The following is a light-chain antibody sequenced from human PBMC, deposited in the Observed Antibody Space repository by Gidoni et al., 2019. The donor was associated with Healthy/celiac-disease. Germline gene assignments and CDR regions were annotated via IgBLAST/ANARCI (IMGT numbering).Light chain of an antibody. CDR3: QQYGSSPA. CDR2: GAS. CDR1: QSVSSSY. J-gene: IGKJ4*01. Sequence: EIVLTQSPGTLSLSPGERATLSCRASQSVSSSYLAWYQQKPGQAPRLLIYGASSRATGIPDRFSGSGSGTDFTLNISRLEPEDFAVYYCQQYGSSPAFGGGTKVESK. V-gene: IGKV3-20*01.